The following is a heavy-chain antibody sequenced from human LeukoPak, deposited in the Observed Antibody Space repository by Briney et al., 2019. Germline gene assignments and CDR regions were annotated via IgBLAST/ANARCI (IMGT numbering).Heavy chain of an antibody. Sequence: SETLSLTCTVSGGSISSGGYYWSWIRQHSGKGLEWIGYIYYSGSTYYNPSLKSRVTISVDTSKNQFSLKLSSVTAADTAVYYCARAPTVTSYFDYWGQGTLVTVSS. J-gene: IGHJ4*02. CDR3: ARAPTVTSYFDY. CDR2: IYYSGST. CDR1: GGSISSGGYY. D-gene: IGHD4-17*01. V-gene: IGHV4-31*03.